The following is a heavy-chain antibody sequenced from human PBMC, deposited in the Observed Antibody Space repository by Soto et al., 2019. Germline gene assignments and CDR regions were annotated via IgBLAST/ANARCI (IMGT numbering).Heavy chain of an antibody. Sequence: QVQLVESGGGVVQPGRSLRLSCAASGFTFSSYAMHWVRQAPGKGLEWVAVISYDGSNKYYADSVKGRFTISRDNSKNTLYLQMNSLRAEDTAVYYCARAFDYGGKWSYFDYWGQGTLVTVSS. V-gene: IGHV3-30-3*01. CDR2: ISYDGSNK. CDR1: GFTFSSYA. J-gene: IGHJ4*02. CDR3: ARAFDYGGKWSYFDY. D-gene: IGHD4-17*01.